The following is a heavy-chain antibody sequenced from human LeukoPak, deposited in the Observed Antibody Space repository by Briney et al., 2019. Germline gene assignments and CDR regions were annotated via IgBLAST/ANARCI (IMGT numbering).Heavy chain of an antibody. Sequence: SETLSLTCTVSGGSISRNYWSWIRQSPGKGLEWIGYIYYTGSTDYNPSLKSRVTISVDTSKNQFSLKLSSVTAADTAMYYCAREGIAARFDSWGQGTLVTVSS. CDR1: GGSISRNY. J-gene: IGHJ4*02. CDR3: AREGIAARFDS. CDR2: IYYTGST. V-gene: IGHV4-59*01. D-gene: IGHD6-6*01.